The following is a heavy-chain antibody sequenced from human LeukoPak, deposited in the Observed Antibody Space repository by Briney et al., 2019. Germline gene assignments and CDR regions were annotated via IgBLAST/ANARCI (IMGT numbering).Heavy chain of an antibody. CDR1: GFTFSNAW. Sequence: PGGSLRLSCAASGFTFSNAWTSWVRQAPGKGLEWVSAISGSGGSTYYADSVKGRFTISRDNSKNTLYLQMNSLRAEDTAVYYCAKDPMYSSSWSSGGYWGQGTLVTVSS. CDR2: ISGSGGST. CDR3: AKDPMYSSSWSSGGY. D-gene: IGHD6-13*01. J-gene: IGHJ4*02. V-gene: IGHV3-23*01.